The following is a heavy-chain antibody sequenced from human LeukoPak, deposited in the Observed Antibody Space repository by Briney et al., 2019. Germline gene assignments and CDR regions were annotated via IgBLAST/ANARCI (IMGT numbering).Heavy chain of an antibody. V-gene: IGHV4-61*01. CDR1: GGSVSNSLYY. Sequence: SETLSLTCTVSGGSVSNSLYYWSWIRQPPGKGLEWIGYIYYNGDTNYNPSLKSRVIISIDTSSNQFSLRLNSMTAADTAVYYCARVLRAASWRSYDYWGQGSLVTVSS. J-gene: IGHJ4*02. CDR3: ARVLRAASWRSYDY. CDR2: IYYNGDT. D-gene: IGHD5-18*01.